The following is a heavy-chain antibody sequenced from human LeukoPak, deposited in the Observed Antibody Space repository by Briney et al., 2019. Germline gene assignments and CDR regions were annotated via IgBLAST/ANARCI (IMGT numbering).Heavy chain of an antibody. CDR3: ARQRGDCSGASCYLYYFDY. D-gene: IGHD2-15*01. CDR2: VHLDGRT. Sequence: SGTLSLTCGVSGGSVTSTNWWTWVRQPPPKGLEWIGEVHLDGRTNYNPSLESRLTISVDLSENHISLKLSSVTAADTAVYYCARQRGDCSGASCYLYYFDYWGQGTLVTVSS. J-gene: IGHJ4*02. CDR1: GGSVTSTNW. V-gene: IGHV4-4*02.